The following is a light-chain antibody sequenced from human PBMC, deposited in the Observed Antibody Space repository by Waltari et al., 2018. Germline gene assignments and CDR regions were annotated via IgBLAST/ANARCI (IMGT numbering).Light chain of an antibody. CDR2: GAS. V-gene: IGKV3-15*01. J-gene: IGKJ2*01. CDR1: QSVSSN. Sequence: EIVMPQSPAPLSVSPGERATLSCRASQSVSSNLAWYQQKPGQAPRLLSYGASTRATGIPARFSGSGSGTEFTLTISSMQSEDFAVYYCQQYNNWPPEYTFGQGTKLEIK. CDR3: QQYNNWPPEYT.